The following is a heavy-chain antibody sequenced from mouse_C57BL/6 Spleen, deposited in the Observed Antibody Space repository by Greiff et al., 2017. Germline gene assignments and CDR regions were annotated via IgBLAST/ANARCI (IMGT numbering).Heavy chain of an antibody. V-gene: IGHV5-9-1*02. CDR2: ISSGGDYI. D-gene: IGHD1-1*01. CDR3: TRDGTTVVVWYFDV. J-gene: IGHJ1*03. Sequence: EVQRVESGEGLVKPGGSLKLSCAASGFTFSSYAMSWVRQTPEKRLEWVAYISSGGDYIYYADTVKGRFTISRDNARNTLYLQMSSLKSEDTAMYYCTRDGTTVVVWYFDVWGTGTTVTVSS. CDR1: GFTFSSYA.